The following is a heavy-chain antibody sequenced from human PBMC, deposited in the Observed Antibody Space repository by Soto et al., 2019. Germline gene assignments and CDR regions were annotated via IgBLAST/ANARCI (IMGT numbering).Heavy chain of an antibody. CDR2: ITSGSDYI. Sequence: PVGSLRLSCAASGLTFSSYTMNWVRQAPGKGLEWVAFITSGSDYIYYAGSVKGRFTISRDDANNSLFLQMSSLRAEDTAVYYCTREHVVTIFRRGQRGSFDNWSQGTLVTVSS. CDR3: TREHVVTIFRRGQRGSFDN. J-gene: IGHJ4*02. V-gene: IGHV3-21*01. D-gene: IGHD3-9*01. CDR1: GLTFSSYT.